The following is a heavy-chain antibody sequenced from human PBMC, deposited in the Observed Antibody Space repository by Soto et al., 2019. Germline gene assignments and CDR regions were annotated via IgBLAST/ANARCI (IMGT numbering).Heavy chain of an antibody. J-gene: IGHJ4*02. CDR2: ISGSGGST. Sequence: GGSLRLSCAASGFTFSSYAMSWVRQAPGKGLEWVSAISGSGGSTYYADSVKGRFTISRDNSKNTLYLQMNSLRAEDTAVYYCAKLHHDGYCSSTSCPTFSAFDYWGQGTLVTVSS. CDR3: AKLHHDGYCSSTSCPTFSAFDY. CDR1: GFTFSSYA. V-gene: IGHV3-23*01. D-gene: IGHD2-2*01.